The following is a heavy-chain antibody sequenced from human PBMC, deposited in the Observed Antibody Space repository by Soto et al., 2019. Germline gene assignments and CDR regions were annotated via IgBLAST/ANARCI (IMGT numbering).Heavy chain of an antibody. J-gene: IGHJ4*02. D-gene: IGHD1-26*01. Sequence: RGESLKISCKCSGYSFTSYWIGWVRQMPEKGLEWMGIIYPGDSDTRYSPSFQGQVTISADRSISTAYLQWGSLKASDTAMYYCARHTWSSGSPAAFDYWGQGTQVTVSS. CDR2: IYPGDSDT. CDR3: ARHTWSSGSPAAFDY. CDR1: GYSFTSYW. V-gene: IGHV5-51*01.